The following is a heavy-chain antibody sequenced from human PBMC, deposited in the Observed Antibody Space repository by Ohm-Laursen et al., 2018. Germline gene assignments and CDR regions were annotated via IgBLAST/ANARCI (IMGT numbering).Heavy chain of an antibody. J-gene: IGHJ4*02. CDR1: GGSISNYY. CDR2: MSASGNT. D-gene: IGHD1-26*01. Sequence: SETLSLTCTVSGGSISNYYWNWIRQPAGKGLEWIGRMSASGNTNYNPSLMSRVTMSIDTSKNQFSLNVNSVIAADTAVYYCARVRGGTSYCPDYWGQGTLVTVSS. V-gene: IGHV4-4*07. CDR3: ARVRGGTSYCPDY.